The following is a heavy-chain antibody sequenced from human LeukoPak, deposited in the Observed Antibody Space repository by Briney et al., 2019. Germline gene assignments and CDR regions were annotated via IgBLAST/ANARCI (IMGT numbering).Heavy chain of an antibody. V-gene: IGHV3-30*18. D-gene: IGHD6-19*01. Sequence: GGSLRLSCAASGFTFSSYGMHWVRQAPGKGLEWVAVISYDGSNKYYADSVKGRFTISRDNSKNTLYLQMNSLRAEDTAVYYCAKRGRGSGWMGGFDYWGQGTLVTVSS. CDR1: GFTFSSYG. CDR2: ISYDGSNK. J-gene: IGHJ4*02. CDR3: AKRGRGSGWMGGFDY.